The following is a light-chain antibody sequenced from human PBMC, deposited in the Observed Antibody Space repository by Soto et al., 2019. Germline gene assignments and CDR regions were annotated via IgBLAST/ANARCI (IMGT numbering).Light chain of an antibody. CDR2: DAS. CDR3: QQRSKWPIT. CDR1: QSVSSY. V-gene: IGKV3-11*01. J-gene: IGKJ5*01. Sequence: EIVLTQSPATLSLSPGERITLSCRASQSVSSYLAWYQQKPGQAPRLLIHDASNRATGIPARFSGSGSGTDFTLTISSLEPEDFAVYYCQQRSKWPITFGQGTRLETK.